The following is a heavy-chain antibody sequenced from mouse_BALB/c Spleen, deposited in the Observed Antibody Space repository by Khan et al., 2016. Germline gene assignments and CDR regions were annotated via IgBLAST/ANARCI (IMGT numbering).Heavy chain of an antibody. D-gene: IGHD1-1*01. J-gene: IGHJ2*01. Sequence: QVQLQQSGAELARPGASVKLSCKASGYTFTSYWMQWVKQRPGQGLEWIGAIYPGDGDTRYTQKFKGKATLTADNSSSTAYLQLSSLASEDSAVYYCASYYGSSYDYFDNWCQGTTLTVSS. CDR1: GYTFTSYW. CDR2: IYPGDGDT. CDR3: ASYYGSSYDYFDN. V-gene: IGHV1-87*01.